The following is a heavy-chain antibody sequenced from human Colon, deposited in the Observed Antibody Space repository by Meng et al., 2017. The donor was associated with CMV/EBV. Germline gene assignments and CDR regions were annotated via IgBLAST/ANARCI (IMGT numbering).Heavy chain of an antibody. J-gene: IGHJ4*02. CDR2: VSYDGSSK. CDR1: GFTFRDYG. V-gene: IGHV3-30*18. Sequence: ACGFTFRDYGRNWGRQAAGKGREWVELVSYDGSSKYYADAVKGRFSISRDNSKNMVYLQMNSLTPEDTAIYYCTKGAQIVVVTWFEWGQGTLVTVSS. D-gene: IGHD2-21*02. CDR3: TKGAQIVVVTWFE.